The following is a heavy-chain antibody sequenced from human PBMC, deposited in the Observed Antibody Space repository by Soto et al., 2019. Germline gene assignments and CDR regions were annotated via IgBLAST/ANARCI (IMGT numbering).Heavy chain of an antibody. Sequence: GGSLRLSCVASGFTFSSYSMNWVRQAPGKGLEWVSHISTSSRTIYYADSVKGRFTISRDNAKNSLYLQMNSLRAEDTAVYYCARLYCSGGSCYSGDAFEIWGQGTMVTVSS. D-gene: IGHD2-15*01. CDR3: ARLYCSGGSCYSGDAFEI. J-gene: IGHJ3*02. CDR2: ISTSSRTI. CDR1: GFTFSSYS. V-gene: IGHV3-48*01.